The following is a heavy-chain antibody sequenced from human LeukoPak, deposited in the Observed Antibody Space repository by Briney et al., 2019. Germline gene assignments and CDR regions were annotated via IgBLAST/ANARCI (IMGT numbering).Heavy chain of an antibody. D-gene: IGHD2-21*02. CDR2: INHSGST. CDR1: GGSFSGYY. Sequence: PSETLSLTCAVSGGSFSGYYWSWIRQPPGKGLEWIWEINHSGSTNYNPSLKSGVTISVDTSKNQFSLKLISVTAADTAVYYCARGPECGYGCYPGYMDVWGKVTTVTVSS. J-gene: IGHJ6*03. CDR3: ARGPECGYGCYPGYMDV. V-gene: IGHV4-34*01.